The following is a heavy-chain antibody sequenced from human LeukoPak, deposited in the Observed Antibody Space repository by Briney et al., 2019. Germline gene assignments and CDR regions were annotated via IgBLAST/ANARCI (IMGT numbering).Heavy chain of an antibody. Sequence: KTSETLSLTCTGSGGSISSYYWSWIRQPPGKRLEWIGHIYYSGSTNYNPSLKSRVTISVDTSKNQFSLKLSSVTAADTAVYYCASRSSIWSGYQDTLYYFDSWGQGTLVTVSS. V-gene: IGHV4-59*01. CDR1: GGSISSYY. J-gene: IGHJ4*02. D-gene: IGHD3-3*01. CDR3: ASRSSIWSGYQDTLYYFDS. CDR2: IYYSGST.